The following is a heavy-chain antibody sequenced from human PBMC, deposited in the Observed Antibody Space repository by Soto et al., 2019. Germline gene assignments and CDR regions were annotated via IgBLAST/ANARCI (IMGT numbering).Heavy chain of an antibody. Sequence: QIQLVQSGAEVKQPGASVRVSCKASGSAFSNYGISWIRQAPGLGLEWMGWISPYNGNTDYAQSLQGRVTMTTDTSTNTAYMELRSLTSDDTAVYYCATSYDSGFDPWGQGTLVTVSS. CDR1: GSAFSNYG. V-gene: IGHV1-18*04. J-gene: IGHJ5*02. CDR2: ISPYNGNT. CDR3: ATSYDSGFDP. D-gene: IGHD5-12*01.